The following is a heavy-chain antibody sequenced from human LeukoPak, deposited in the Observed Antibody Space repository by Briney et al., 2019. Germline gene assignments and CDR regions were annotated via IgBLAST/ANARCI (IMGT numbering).Heavy chain of an antibody. CDR1: GFTFSSYE. D-gene: IGHD3-10*02. J-gene: IGHJ6*04. V-gene: IGHV3-48*03. CDR3: AELGITTIGGV. CDR2: ISSSGSTI. Sequence: PGGSLRLSCAASGFTFSSYEMNWVRQAPGKGLEWVLYISSSGSTIYYADSVKGRFTISRDNAKNSLYLQMNSLRAEDTAVYYCAELGITTIGGVWGKGATVTISS.